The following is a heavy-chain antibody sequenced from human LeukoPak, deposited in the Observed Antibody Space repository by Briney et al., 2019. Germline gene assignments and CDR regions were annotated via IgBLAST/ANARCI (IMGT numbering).Heavy chain of an antibody. V-gene: IGHV1-8*01. Sequence: GASVKVSCKTSGYPFTTWEINWVRQAAGQGLEWMGWVHPNSGNTAYAQKFQGRVTMTRDTSISTAYMELSGLRFDDTAVYFCARGSRNDPWGQGTLVTASS. CDR2: VHPNSGNT. CDR3: ARGSRNDP. CDR1: GYPFTTWE. J-gene: IGHJ5*02. D-gene: IGHD1-14*01.